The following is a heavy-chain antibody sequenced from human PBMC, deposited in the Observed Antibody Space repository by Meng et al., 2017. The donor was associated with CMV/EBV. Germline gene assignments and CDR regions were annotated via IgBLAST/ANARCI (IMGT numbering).Heavy chain of an antibody. CDR2: IIPIFGTA. CDR1: GGTCSSYA. CDR3: AVTVDTAAYYFDY. D-gene: IGHD5-18*01. J-gene: IGHJ4*02. Sequence: CKASGGTCSSYAISWVRQAPGQGLEWMGGIIPIFGTANYAQKFQGRVTITTDESTSTAYMELSSLRSEDTAVYYCAVTVDTAAYYFDYWGQGTLVTVSS. V-gene: IGHV1-69*05.